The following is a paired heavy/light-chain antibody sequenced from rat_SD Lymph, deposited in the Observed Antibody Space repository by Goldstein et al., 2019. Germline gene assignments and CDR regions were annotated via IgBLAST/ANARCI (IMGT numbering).Light chain of an antibody. J-gene: IGKJ5*01. V-gene: IGKV5S2*01. CDR1: QGISTS. Sequence: DIVLTQSPATLSVTPGESVSLSCRASQGISTSIHWYQQKSNESPRLLIKYASQSISGIPSRFSGSGSGTDFTLSINRVESEDFSVYYCQQSYSLPLTFGSGTKLEIK. CDR2: YAS. CDR3: QQSYSLPLT.
Heavy chain of an antibody. D-gene: IGHD1-10*01. CDR1: GFTFSSYG. J-gene: IGHJ2*01. Sequence: VQLVESGGGLVQPGKSLKLSCSASGFTFSSYGMHWIRQAPGKGLDWVAYISSSSGTVYADAVKGRFTISRDNAKNTLYLQLNSLKSEDTAIYYCARSLGNNLLYFDYWGQGVMVTVSS. CDR3: ARSLGNNLLYFDY. V-gene: IGHV5-62*01. CDR2: ISSSSGT.